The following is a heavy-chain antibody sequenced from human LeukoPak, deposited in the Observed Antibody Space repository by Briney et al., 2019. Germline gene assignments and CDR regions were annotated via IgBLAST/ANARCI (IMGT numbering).Heavy chain of an antibody. CDR2: IIPIFGTA. Sequence: SVKVSCKASGGTFSSYAISWVRQAPGQGLEWMGGIIPIFGTANYAQKFQGRVTITADKSTSTAYMELSSLRSEDTAVYYCARVGSMYSSGWYDYWGQGTLVTVSS. CDR3: ARVGSMYSSGWYDY. J-gene: IGHJ4*02. V-gene: IGHV1-69*06. D-gene: IGHD6-19*01. CDR1: GGTFSSYA.